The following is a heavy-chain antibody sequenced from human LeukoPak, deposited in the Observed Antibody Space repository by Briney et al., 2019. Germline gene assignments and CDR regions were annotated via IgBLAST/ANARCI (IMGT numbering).Heavy chain of an antibody. D-gene: IGHD4-11*01. CDR1: GFTFSSYW. J-gene: IGHJ6*02. Sequence: GGSLRLSCAASGFTFSSYWMSWVRQAPGKGLEWVANIKQDGSEEYYVDSVKGRFTISRDNAKNSLYLQMNSLRAEDTAVYYCARSSNYEDYYYYGMDVWGQGTTVTVSS. V-gene: IGHV3-7*01. CDR3: ARSSNYEDYYYYGMDV. CDR2: IKQDGSEE.